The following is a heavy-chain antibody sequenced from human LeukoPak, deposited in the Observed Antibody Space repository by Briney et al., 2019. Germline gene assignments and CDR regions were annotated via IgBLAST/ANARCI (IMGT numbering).Heavy chain of an antibody. CDR1: GGSISGYY. V-gene: IGHV4-59*01. D-gene: IGHD5-24*01. Sequence: SETLSLTCVVSGGSISGYYWSWIRQPPGKGLEWIAYIYYSGSTNYNPSLKSRVTISVDTSKNQFSLKLSSVTAADTAVYYCARLYLPATRFDYWGQGTLVTVSS. J-gene: IGHJ4*02. CDR2: IYYSGST. CDR3: ARLYLPATRFDY.